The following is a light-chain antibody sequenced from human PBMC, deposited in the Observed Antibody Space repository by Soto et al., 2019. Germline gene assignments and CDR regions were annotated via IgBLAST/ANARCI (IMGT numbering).Light chain of an antibody. CDR2: AAS. J-gene: IGKJ4*01. V-gene: IGKV1-12*01. Sequence: DIRMTQSPSSVSASVGDRVTITCRASERINTYLAWYQQQPGKAPKLLIYAASSLQSGVPSRFSGSGSGTEFTLTISNLQPEEFATYYCQQANSPPLTFGGGTKVEIK. CDR3: QQANSPPLT. CDR1: ERINTY.